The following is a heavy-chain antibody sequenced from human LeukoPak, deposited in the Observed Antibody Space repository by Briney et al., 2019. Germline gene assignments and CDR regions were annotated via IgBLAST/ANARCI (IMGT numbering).Heavy chain of an antibody. Sequence: GGSLRLSCAASGFTFSSYAMSWVRQAPGKGLEWVSAISGSGGSTYYADSVKGRFTISRDNSKNTLYLQMNSLRAEDTAVYYCAKDRSRGKYYYDSSGYELLDYWGQGTLVTVSS. CDR3: AKDRSRGKYYYDSSGYELLDY. V-gene: IGHV3-23*01. D-gene: IGHD3-22*01. J-gene: IGHJ4*02. CDR1: GFTFSSYA. CDR2: ISGSGGST.